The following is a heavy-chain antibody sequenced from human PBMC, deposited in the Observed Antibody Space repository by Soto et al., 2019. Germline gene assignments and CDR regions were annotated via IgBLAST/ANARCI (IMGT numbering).Heavy chain of an antibody. D-gene: IGHD3-22*01. CDR2: IYPGDSDT. CDR1: IYSFTSYC. V-gene: IGHV5-51*01. Sequence: GESLKISCKGSIYSFTSYCIAWVRQMRGKGLEWMWIIYPGDSDTKYSPSFQGQVTFSADKSITTAFLQWSSLKASDTAMYYCASIGQGSRYDTSGYYSLVRGMDVWGQGTTVTVCS. CDR3: ASIGQGSRYDTSGYYSLVRGMDV. J-gene: IGHJ6*02.